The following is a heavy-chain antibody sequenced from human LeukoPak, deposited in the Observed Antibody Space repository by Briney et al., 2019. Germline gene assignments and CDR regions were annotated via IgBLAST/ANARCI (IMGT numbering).Heavy chain of an antibody. CDR2: ISCDGSNK. Sequence: GRSLRLSCAASGFTFSTYCIHWVRQAPGKGLEWVAVISCDGSNKYYADSVKGRFTISRDNSKNTLFLQMNSLGPEDTAVYYCAKAWTYYYDSSRYYLDFWGQGTLVSVSS. J-gene: IGHJ4*02. D-gene: IGHD3-22*01. CDR3: AKAWTYYYDSSRYYLDF. CDR1: GFTFSTYC. V-gene: IGHV3-30*18.